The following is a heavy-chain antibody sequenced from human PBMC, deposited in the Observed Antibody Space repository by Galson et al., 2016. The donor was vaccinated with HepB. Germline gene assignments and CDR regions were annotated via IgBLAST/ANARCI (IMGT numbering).Heavy chain of an antibody. V-gene: IGHV1-18*01. CDR1: GYTFTSYG. CDR3: AGSIAAATLDH. CDR2: ISAYNGNT. D-gene: IGHD6-13*01. Sequence: SVKVSCKASGYTFTSYGISWVRQAPGQGLEWMGWISAYNGNTNYAQKLQGSVTMTTDTSTSTAYMELRSLRSDDTAVYYFAGSIAAATLDHWGQGTQVTVSS. J-gene: IGHJ4*02.